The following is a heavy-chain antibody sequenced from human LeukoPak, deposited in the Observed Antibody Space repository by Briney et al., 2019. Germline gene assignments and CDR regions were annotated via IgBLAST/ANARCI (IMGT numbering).Heavy chain of an antibody. V-gene: IGHV3-23*01. D-gene: IGHD4-17*01. CDR1: GFTFDDYA. J-gene: IGHJ4*02. Sequence: GGSLRLSCGASGFTFDDYAMNWVRQAPGKGLEWVSAISGSGGSTYYADSVKGRFTISRDNSKNTLYLQMNSLRAEDTAVYYCARRFYGDYGFDYWGQGTLVTVSS. CDR2: ISGSGGST. CDR3: ARRFYGDYGFDY.